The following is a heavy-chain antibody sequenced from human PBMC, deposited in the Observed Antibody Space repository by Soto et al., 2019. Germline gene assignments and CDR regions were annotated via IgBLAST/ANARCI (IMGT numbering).Heavy chain of an antibody. CDR2: IYSGGST. Sequence: EVQLVESGGGLVQPGGSLRLSCAASGFTVSSNYMSWVRQAPGKGLEWVSVIYSGGSTYYADSVKGRFTISRHNSKNTLYLQMNSLRAEHTAVYYCASTFCSGYYVEAFDSWGQGTMVTVSS. J-gene: IGHJ3*02. V-gene: IGHV3-53*04. CDR3: ASTFCSGYYVEAFDS. D-gene: IGHD3-3*01. CDR1: GFTVSSNY.